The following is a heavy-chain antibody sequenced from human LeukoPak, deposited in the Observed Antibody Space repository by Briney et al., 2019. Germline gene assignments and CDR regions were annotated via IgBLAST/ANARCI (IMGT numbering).Heavy chain of an antibody. CDR3: ARGGSNKARMDV. V-gene: IGHV3-20*04. D-gene: IGHD2/OR15-2a*01. Sequence: PGGSLRLSCAASGFSFNDYGMIWVRQIPGKGLEWVSGITWNSDTTDYADSVKGRFTISRDNAKNSLYLQMNSLRAEDTAVYYCARGGSNKARMDVWGKGTTVTVSS. CDR1: GFSFNDYG. CDR2: ITWNSDTT. J-gene: IGHJ6*04.